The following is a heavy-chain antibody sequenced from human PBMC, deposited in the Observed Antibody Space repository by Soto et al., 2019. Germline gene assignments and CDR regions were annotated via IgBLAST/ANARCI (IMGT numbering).Heavy chain of an antibody. CDR3: ARDLRIAAACTWWFDP. V-gene: IGHV1-18*04. Sequence: GASEKVSCKASGYTFTSYGISWVRQAPGQGLEWMGWISAYNGNTNCAQKLQGTVTMTTDTSTSTAYMELRSLRSDDTAVYYCARDLRIAAACTWWFDPWGQGTLVTVSS. D-gene: IGHD6-13*01. CDR2: ISAYNGNT. J-gene: IGHJ5*02. CDR1: GYTFTSYG.